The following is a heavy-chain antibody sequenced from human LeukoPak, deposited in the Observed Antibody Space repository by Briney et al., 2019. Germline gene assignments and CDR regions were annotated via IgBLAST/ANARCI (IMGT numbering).Heavy chain of an antibody. V-gene: IGHV4-31*03. CDR3: AREGGPHCSSTSCYSDY. CDR1: GGSISSGGYY. Sequence: PSETLSHTCTVSGGSISSGGYYWSWIRQHPGKGLEWIGYIYYSGSTYYNPSLKSRVIISVDTSKNQFSLKLSSVTAADTAVYYCAREGGPHCSSTSCYSDYWGQGTLVTVSS. CDR2: IYYSGST. J-gene: IGHJ4*02. D-gene: IGHD2-2*02.